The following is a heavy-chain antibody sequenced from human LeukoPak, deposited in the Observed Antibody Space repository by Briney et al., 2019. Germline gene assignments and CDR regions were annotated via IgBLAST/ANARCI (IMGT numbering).Heavy chain of an antibody. Sequence: PGGSLRLSCAASGFTFSSNYMSWVRQAPGKGLEWVSVIYSGGSTYYADSVKGRFTISRDNSKNTLYLQMNSLRAEDTAVYYCARDCSSTSCYDYWGQGTLVTVSS. CDR3: ARDCSSTSCYDY. CDR1: GFTFSSNY. CDR2: IYSGGST. D-gene: IGHD2-2*01. V-gene: IGHV3-53*01. J-gene: IGHJ4*02.